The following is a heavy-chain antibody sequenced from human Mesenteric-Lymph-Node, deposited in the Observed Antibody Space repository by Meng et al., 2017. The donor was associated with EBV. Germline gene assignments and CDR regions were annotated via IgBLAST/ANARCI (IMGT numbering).Heavy chain of an antibody. J-gene: IGHJ3*01. V-gene: IGHV4-30-2*01. Sequence: QLQLQDAGSGLGKLSPPLSLTCTVSGGSISSGGYSWSWIRQPPGEGREWIGYIYHSGSTYYNPSVKSRVTISVDRSKNQFSLRLSSVTAADTAVYYCARVSRVVVLGLDDLWGLGTMVTVSS. D-gene: IGHD2-2*01. CDR3: ARVSRVVVLGLDDL. CDR2: IYHSGST. CDR1: GGSISSGGYS.